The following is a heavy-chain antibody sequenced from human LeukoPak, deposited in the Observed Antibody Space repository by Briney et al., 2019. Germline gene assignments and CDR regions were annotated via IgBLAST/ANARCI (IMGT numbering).Heavy chain of an antibody. Sequence: SVKVSCKASGGTFSSYTISWVRQAPGQGLEWMGRIIPILGIANYAQKFQGRVTITADKSTSTAYMELSSLRSEDTAVYYCARDPTSGYDFWSGYLGGRYYYYMDVWGKGTTVTVSS. CDR3: ARDPTSGYDFWSGYLGGRYYYYMDV. V-gene: IGHV1-69*04. D-gene: IGHD3-3*01. CDR1: GGTFSSYT. J-gene: IGHJ6*03. CDR2: IIPILGIA.